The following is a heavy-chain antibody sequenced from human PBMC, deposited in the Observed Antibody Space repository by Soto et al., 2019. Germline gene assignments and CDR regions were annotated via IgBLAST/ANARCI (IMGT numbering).Heavy chain of an antibody. V-gene: IGHV3-64*01. CDR2: ISTNGVGT. J-gene: IGHJ6*03. CDR3: ARRAPPDFYYMEV. Sequence: PGGSLRLSCAASGFTLSGYAMDWVRQAPGKGLEYVSGISTNGVGTYYANSVQGRFTISRDNSKNTVYLQMGSLRPEDMAVYYWARRAPPDFYYMEVWGKGTPVTVSS. CDR1: GFTLSGYA.